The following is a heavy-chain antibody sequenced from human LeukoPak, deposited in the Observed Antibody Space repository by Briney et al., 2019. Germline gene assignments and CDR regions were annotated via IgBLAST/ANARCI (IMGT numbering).Heavy chain of an antibody. Sequence: GGSLRLSCAASGFTFSSYAMSWVRQAPGKGLEWVSAISGSGGSTYYADSVKGRFTISRDNAKNSLYLQMNSLRAEDTAVYYCAKGDDIWFGESYAPIFDYWGQGTLVTVSS. D-gene: IGHD3-10*01. CDR2: ISGSGGST. J-gene: IGHJ4*02. CDR3: AKGDDIWFGESYAPIFDY. CDR1: GFTFSSYA. V-gene: IGHV3-23*01.